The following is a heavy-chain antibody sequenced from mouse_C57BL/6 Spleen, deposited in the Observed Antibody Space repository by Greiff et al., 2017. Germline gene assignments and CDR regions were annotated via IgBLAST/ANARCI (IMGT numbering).Heavy chain of an antibody. D-gene: IGHD2-4*01. CDR2: ISSGGDYI. CDR1: GFTFSSYA. J-gene: IGHJ4*01. Sequence: EVQLRESVEGLVKPGGSLRLSCAASGFTFSSYAMSWVRQTPEKRLEWVADISSGGDYIYYADTVKGRCTISRDNARNTLYLQMSSLKSEDTAMYYCTRYYDYDYDYAMDYWGQGTSVTVSS. V-gene: IGHV5-9-1*02. CDR3: TRYYDYDYDYAMDY.